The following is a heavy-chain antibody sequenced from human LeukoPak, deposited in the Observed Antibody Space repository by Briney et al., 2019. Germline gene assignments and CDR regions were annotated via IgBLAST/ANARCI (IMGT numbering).Heavy chain of an antibody. J-gene: IGHJ4*02. Sequence: GGSLRLSCAASGFSFSSYWMHWVRQAPGKELVWVSRIKTDGSSTTYADSVKGRFTISRDNAKNTLYLQMSGLRAEDTAVYYCVRAYRSDAGGFYYWGQGTLVTVSP. D-gene: IGHD4-23*01. CDR1: GFSFSSYW. CDR2: IKTDGSST. V-gene: IGHV3-74*03. CDR3: VRAYRSDAGGFYY.